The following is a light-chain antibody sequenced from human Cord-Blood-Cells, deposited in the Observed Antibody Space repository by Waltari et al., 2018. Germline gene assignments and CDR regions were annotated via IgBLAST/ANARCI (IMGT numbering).Light chain of an antibody. CDR1: SSDVGGYNY. V-gene: IGLV2-14*01. CDR3: SSYTSSSTVV. Sequence: QSALTQPASVSGSPGQSITISCTGTSSDVGGYNYVFWYQQHPGKAPKLGTYDVSKRPSGVSHRFSGSKSGNTASLTISGLQAEDEADYYCSSYTSSSTVVFGGVTKLTVL. J-gene: IGLJ2*01. CDR2: DVS.